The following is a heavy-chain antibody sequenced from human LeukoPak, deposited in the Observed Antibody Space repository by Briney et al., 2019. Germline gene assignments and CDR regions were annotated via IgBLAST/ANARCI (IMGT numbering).Heavy chain of an antibody. CDR2: LSGGGDSR. J-gene: IGHJ4*02. V-gene: IGHV3-23*01. CDR3: TKAVRSMVTGGGYFDS. Sequence: GGSLRLSCAASGFAFSNYAMSWVRQAPGKGLEWVSSLSGGGDSRYYADSVMGRFTISRDNSKNTLYLQMNSLRAEDTAVYYCTKAVRSMVTGGGYFDSWGQGTLVTVSS. D-gene: IGHD3-10*01. CDR1: GFAFSNYA.